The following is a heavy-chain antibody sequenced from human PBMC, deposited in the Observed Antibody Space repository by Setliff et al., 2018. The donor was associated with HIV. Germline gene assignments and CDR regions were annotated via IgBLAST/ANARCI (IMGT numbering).Heavy chain of an antibody. J-gene: IGHJ5*02. CDR3: AREAQYSSSWSGRRVTWFDA. Sequence: SETLSLTCTVSGVSISSDGYYWCWVRQPPGKGLEWIGEIYHSGSTNYNPSLKSRATISVDKSKNQFSLNLRSVTAADTAVYYCAREAQYSSSWSGRRVTWFDAWGQGTPVTVSS. D-gene: IGHD6-13*01. CDR2: IYHSGST. CDR1: GVSISSDGYY. V-gene: IGHV4-39*07.